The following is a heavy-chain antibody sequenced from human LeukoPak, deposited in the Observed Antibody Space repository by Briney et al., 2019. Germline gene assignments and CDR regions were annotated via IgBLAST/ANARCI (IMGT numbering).Heavy chain of an antibody. CDR1: GFTVSSSY. V-gene: IGHV3-66*01. CDR3: ARDSPLYGYVTDY. D-gene: IGHD5-18*01. CDR2: IYNKGGT. Sequence: PGGSLRLSCAASGFTVSSSYMSWGRQASGKGLVWVSVIYNKGGTYYADCVRGGFTISRDNSKNTLYLQMNSLRAEDTAVYYCARDSPLYGYVTDYWGQGTLVTVSS. J-gene: IGHJ4*02.